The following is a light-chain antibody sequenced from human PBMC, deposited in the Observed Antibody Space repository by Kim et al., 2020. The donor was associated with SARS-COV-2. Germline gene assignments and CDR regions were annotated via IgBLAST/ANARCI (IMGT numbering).Light chain of an antibody. V-gene: IGKV1-33*01. CDR3: QQFDDLPPYI. Sequence: ASLGDRVTITCQASQDIKKNLNWYQHKPGKAPKLLIYDASSLQVGVPSRFSGRGSGTVFTLTISSLQSEDIATYFCQQFDDLPPYIFGQGTKLEI. CDR2: DAS. J-gene: IGKJ2*01. CDR1: QDIKKN.